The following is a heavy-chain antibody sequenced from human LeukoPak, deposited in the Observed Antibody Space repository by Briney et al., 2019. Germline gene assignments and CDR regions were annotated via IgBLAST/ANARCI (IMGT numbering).Heavy chain of an antibody. V-gene: IGHV1-69*01. CDR1: GGTFSSYA. J-gene: IGHJ6*02. CDR3: ARAEDLGGYYYYGMDV. CDR2: IIPIFGTA. Sequence: SVKVSCKASGGTFSSYAISWVRQAPGQGLEWMGGIIPIFGTANYAQKFQGRVTITADESTSTAYMELSSLRSEDTAVYYCARAEDLGGYYYYGMDVWGQGTTVTVSS.